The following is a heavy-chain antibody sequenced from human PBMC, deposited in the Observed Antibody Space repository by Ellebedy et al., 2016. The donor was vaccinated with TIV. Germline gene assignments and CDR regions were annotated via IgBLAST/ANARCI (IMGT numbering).Heavy chain of an antibody. Sequence: GESLKISCAASGFTVSSNYMSWVRQAPGKGLEWVSVIYSGGGTHYADSVKGRFTISRDNAKNSLYLQMNSLRAEDTAVYYCASELCSGGSCYFALDSWGQGTLVTVSS. J-gene: IGHJ4*02. CDR3: ASELCSGGSCYFALDS. CDR1: GFTVSSNY. D-gene: IGHD2-15*01. V-gene: IGHV3-53*01. CDR2: IYSGGGT.